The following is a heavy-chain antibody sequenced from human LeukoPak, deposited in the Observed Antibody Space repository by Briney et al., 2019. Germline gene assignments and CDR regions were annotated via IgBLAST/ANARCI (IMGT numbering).Heavy chain of an antibody. CDR3: ARTRIVATIEGWFDP. D-gene: IGHD5-12*01. CDR2: INTSGKT. CDR1: GDSISSFY. Sequence: PSETLSLTCTVSGDSISSFYWSWIRQPAGKGLEWIGRINTSGKTNYNPSLESRVTMSVDTSKNQFSLKLTSVTAADTAVYYCARTRIVATIEGWFDPWGQGTLVTVSS. V-gene: IGHV4-4*07. J-gene: IGHJ5*02.